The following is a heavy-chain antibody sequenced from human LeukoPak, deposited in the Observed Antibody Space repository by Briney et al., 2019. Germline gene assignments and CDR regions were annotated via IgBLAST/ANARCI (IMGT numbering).Heavy chain of an antibody. Sequence: SQTLSLTCTVSGGSISSGDYYWSWIRQPRGKGLEWIGYIYYSGSTYYNPSLKSRVTISVDTSKNQFSLKLSSVTAADTAVYYCRRSLLGDFGYWGQGTLVTVSS. V-gene: IGHV4-30-4*08. CDR2: IYYSGST. D-gene: IGHD3-16*01. J-gene: IGHJ4*02. CDR1: GGSISSGDYY. CDR3: RRSLLGDFGY.